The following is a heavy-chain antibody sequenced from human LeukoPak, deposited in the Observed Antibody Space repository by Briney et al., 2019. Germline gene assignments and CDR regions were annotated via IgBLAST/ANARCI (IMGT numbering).Heavy chain of an antibody. CDR3: ATRRFGELTY. D-gene: IGHD3-10*01. CDR2: VSYDGSNT. V-gene: IGHV3-30*03. CDR1: GFTFSSYG. J-gene: IGHJ4*02. Sequence: GGSLRPSCAASGFTFSSYGMHWVRQAPGKGLEWVAVVSYDGSNTYYADSVKGRFTISRDNAKNSLYLQMNSLRAEDTAVYYCATRRFGELTYWGQGTLVTVSS.